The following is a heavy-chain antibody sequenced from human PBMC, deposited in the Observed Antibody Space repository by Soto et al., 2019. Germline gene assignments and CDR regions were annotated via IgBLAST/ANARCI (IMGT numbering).Heavy chain of an antibody. CDR1: GFTFRSYS. Sequence: GGSLRLSLGACGFTFRSYSMTWFRQAPGKGLEWVSYISTGGSTIYYADSVKGRFTISRDNAKTSLYLQMNSLRAEDTAVYYCARVWLAASTTGQPHDYWGQGT. V-gene: IGHV3-48*01. D-gene: IGHD6-19*01. CDR3: ARVWLAASTTGQPHDY. CDR2: ISTGGSTI. J-gene: IGHJ4*02.